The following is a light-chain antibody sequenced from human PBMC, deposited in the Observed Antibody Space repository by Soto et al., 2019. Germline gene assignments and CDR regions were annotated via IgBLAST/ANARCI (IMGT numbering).Light chain of an antibody. CDR2: EDN. CDR3: VTWDGNLSAGV. J-gene: IGLJ2*01. V-gene: IGLV1-51*02. Sequence: QSVLAQRPAGSAAPGQTVTISCSGGSSNIENNYVSWYQHFPGTAPKLLIYEDNNRPSGIPDRFSGSKSGTSATLGITGLQTGDEADYYCVTWDGNLSAGVFGGGTKVTVL. CDR1: SSNIENNY.